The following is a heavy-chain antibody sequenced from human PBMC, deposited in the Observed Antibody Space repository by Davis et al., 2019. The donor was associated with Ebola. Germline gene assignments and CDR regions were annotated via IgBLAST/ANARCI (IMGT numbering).Heavy chain of an antibody. D-gene: IGHD1-26*01. V-gene: IGHV4-59*12. CDR1: GGSISSYY. J-gene: IGHJ4*02. CDR3: ARRKLLYYFDY. CDR2: IYYSGST. Sequence: PSETLSLTCTVSGGSISSYYWSWIRQPPGKGLEWIGYIYYSGSTNYNPSLKSRVTISVDTSKNQFSLKLSSVTAADTAVYYCARRKLLYYFDYWGQGTLVTVSS.